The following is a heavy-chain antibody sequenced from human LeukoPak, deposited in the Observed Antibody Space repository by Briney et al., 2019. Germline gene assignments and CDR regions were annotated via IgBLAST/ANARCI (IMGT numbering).Heavy chain of an antibody. D-gene: IGHD2-2*01. V-gene: IGHV5-51*01. Sequence: GESLKISCKGSAFSFTSYWIAWVRQMPGEGLEWMGIIYPGDSGTRYSPSFQGQVTIPADKSISTAYLQWSTLKASDTAIYYCARRRYCNSTSCYEGAFDIWGQGTMVTVSS. J-gene: IGHJ3*02. CDR3: ARRRYCNSTSCYEGAFDI. CDR1: AFSFTSYW. CDR2: IYPGDSGT.